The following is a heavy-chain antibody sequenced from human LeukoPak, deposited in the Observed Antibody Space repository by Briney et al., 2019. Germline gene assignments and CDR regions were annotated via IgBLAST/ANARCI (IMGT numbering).Heavy chain of an antibody. CDR2: INHSGST. J-gene: IGHJ4*02. Sequence: SETLSLTCAVYGGSFSGYYWSWIRQPPGKGLEWIGEINHSGSTNYNPSLTSRVTISVDTSKNQFSLKLSSVTAADTAVYYCARRGLSSAPRGPFDYWGQGTLVTVSS. CDR1: GGSFSGYY. D-gene: IGHD6-6*01. V-gene: IGHV4-34*01. CDR3: ARRGLSSAPRGPFDY.